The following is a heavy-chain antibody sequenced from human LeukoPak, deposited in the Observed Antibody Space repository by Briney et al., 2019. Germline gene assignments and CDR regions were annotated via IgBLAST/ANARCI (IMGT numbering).Heavy chain of an antibody. V-gene: IGHV3-21*01. J-gene: IGHJ6*03. Sequence: PGGSLRLSCAASGFTFSSYNMNWVRQAPGKGLEWVSSISSSSYIYYADSVKGRFTISRDNAKNSLYLQMNSLRAEDTAVYYCARGDYYGSGLMDVWGKGTTVTISS. CDR1: GFTFSSYN. CDR2: ISSSSYI. CDR3: ARGDYYGSGLMDV. D-gene: IGHD3-10*01.